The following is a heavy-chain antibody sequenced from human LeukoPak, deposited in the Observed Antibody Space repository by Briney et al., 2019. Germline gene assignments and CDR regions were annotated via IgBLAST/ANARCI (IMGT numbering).Heavy chain of an antibody. V-gene: IGHV4-39*02. D-gene: IGHD3-10*01. CDR3: ARVYGSGSYYLDY. CDR2: TYYSGST. J-gene: IGHJ4*02. CDR1: GGSISSYSYS. Sequence: SETLSLTCTVSGGSISSYSYSWAWIRQPPGKGLEWIGSTYYSGSTYYNPSLKSRVAISIDTSKNHFSLKLSSVTAADTAVYYCARVYGSGSYYLDYWGQGTLVTVSS.